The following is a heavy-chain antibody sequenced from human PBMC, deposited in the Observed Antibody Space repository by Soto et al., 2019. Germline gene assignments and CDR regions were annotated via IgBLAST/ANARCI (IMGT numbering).Heavy chain of an antibody. CDR3: AREGGYRGYDIFYWYFDL. J-gene: IGHJ2*01. D-gene: IGHD5-12*01. V-gene: IGHV4-4*02. CDR2: IYHSGST. CDR1: SGSISSSNW. Sequence: QVQLQESGPGLVKPSGTLSLTCAVSSGSISSSNWWSWVRQPPGKGLEWIGEIYHSGSTNYNPPLKSRVTISVDKSRNQFALKLSYVTAGDPAVYYCAREGGYRGYDIFYWYFDLWGRGTLVTVSS.